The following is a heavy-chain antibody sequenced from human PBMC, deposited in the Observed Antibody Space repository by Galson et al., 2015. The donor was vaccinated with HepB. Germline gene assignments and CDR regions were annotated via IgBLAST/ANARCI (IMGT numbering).Heavy chain of an antibody. V-gene: IGHV4-61*02. CDR3: ARAAGISGFRYFDL. CDR1: GGSISSGSYY. D-gene: IGHD6-13*01. CDR2: IYTSGNT. Sequence: LSLTCTVSGGSISSGSYYWSWIRQPAGKGLEWIGRIYTSGNTNYNPSLKSRVTISVDTSRNQFSLKLSSVTAADTAVYYCARAAGISGFRYFDLWGRGTLVTVSS. J-gene: IGHJ2*01.